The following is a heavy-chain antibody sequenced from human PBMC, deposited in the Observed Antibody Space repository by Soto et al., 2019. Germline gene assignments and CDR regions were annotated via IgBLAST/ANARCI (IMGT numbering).Heavy chain of an antibody. V-gene: IGHV1-24*01. D-gene: IGHD4-17*01. J-gene: IGHJ1*01. CDR1: GYTLTELS. Sequence: ASVKVSCKVSGYTLTELSMHWVRQAPGKGLEWMGGFDPEDGETIYAQKFQGRVTMTEDTSTDTAYMELSSLRSEDTAVYYCATAEVYGDYLEYFQHWGQGTLVTVSS. CDR3: ATAEVYGDYLEYFQH. CDR2: FDPEDGET.